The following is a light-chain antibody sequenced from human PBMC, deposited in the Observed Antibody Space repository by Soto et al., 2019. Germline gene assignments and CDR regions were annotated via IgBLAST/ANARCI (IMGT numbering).Light chain of an antibody. CDR1: SSDIGHYDY. CDR2: EVT. Sequence: QSVLTQPASVSGSPGQSITISCTGTSSDIGHYDYVSWYQQHPGKAPKLLIYEVTNRPSGVSNRFSGSKSGNTASLTISGLQAEDEANYYCNSYTTLSNRVFGTGTKVTVL. CDR3: NSYTTLSNRV. V-gene: IGLV2-14*01. J-gene: IGLJ1*01.